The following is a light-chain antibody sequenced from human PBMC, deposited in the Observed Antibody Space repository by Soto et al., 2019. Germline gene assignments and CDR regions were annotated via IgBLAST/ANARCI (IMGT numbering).Light chain of an antibody. CDR3: QQRNNWPSFT. CDR2: DAS. J-gene: IGKJ4*01. CDR1: YSVSSY. V-gene: IGKV3-11*01. Sequence: EMVLTQSPATLSLTRGERARLSCSASYSVSSYLAWYQQRPGQAPRLLIYDASNRATGIPPRFSGSGSGADFTLTISSLEPEDFAVYYCQQRNNWPSFTFGGGTKVDI.